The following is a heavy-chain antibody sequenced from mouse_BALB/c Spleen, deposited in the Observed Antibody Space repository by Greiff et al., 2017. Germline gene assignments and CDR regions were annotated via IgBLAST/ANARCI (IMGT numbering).Heavy chain of an antibody. D-gene: IGHD2-14*01. CDR1: GFTFSSYT. CDR3: ARQRYDNAMDY. J-gene: IGHJ4*01. V-gene: IGHV5-12-2*01. Sequence: EVKLVESGGGLVQPGGSLKLSCAASGFTFSSYTMSWVRQTPEKRLEWVAYISNGGGSTYYPDTVTGRCTISRDNAKNTLYLQMSSVKSEDPAMYDCARQRYDNAMDYWGQGTSVTVSS. CDR2: ISNGGGST.